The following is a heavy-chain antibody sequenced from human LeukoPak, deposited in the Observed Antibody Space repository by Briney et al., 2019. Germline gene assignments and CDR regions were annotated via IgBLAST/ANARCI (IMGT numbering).Heavy chain of an antibody. V-gene: IGHV4-31*03. CDR2: IYYSGST. CDR3: AGWVVTAIHDAFDI. D-gene: IGHD2-21*02. Sequence: SETLSLTCTVAGGSVSSDSCFWSWIRQPPGKGLEWIGYIYYSGSTYYNPSLKSRVTISVDTSKNQFSLKLSSVTAADTAVYYCAGWVVTAIHDAFDIWGQGTMVTVSS. J-gene: IGHJ3*02. CDR1: GGSVSSDSCF.